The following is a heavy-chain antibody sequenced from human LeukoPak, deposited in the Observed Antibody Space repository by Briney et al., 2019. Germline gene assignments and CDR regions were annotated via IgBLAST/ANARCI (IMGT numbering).Heavy chain of an antibody. CDR1: GYTFSSYD. J-gene: IGHJ4*02. CDR2: MNPNSGNT. CDR3: ARGLQWLVMADY. V-gene: IGHV1-8*01. Sequence: ASVKVSCKASGYTFSSYDINWVRQATGQGIEWMGWMNPNSGNTGYAQKFQGRVTMTRNTSISTAYMELSSLRSEDTVVYYCARGLQWLVMADYWGQGTLVTVSS. D-gene: IGHD6-19*01.